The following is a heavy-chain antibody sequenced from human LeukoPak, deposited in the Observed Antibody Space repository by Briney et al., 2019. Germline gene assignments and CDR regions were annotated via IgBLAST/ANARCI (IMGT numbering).Heavy chain of an antibody. D-gene: IGHD3-16*02. Sequence: SVKVSCKASGGTFSSYAISWVRQAPGQGLKWMGGIIPIFGTANYAQKFQGRVTITADESTSTAYMELSSLRSEDTAVYYCARVITFGGVIVKKNSQTSSYYYYGMDVWGQGTTVTVSS. J-gene: IGHJ6*02. CDR1: GGTFSSYA. CDR3: ARVITFGGVIVKKNSQTSSYYYYGMDV. CDR2: IIPIFGTA. V-gene: IGHV1-69*13.